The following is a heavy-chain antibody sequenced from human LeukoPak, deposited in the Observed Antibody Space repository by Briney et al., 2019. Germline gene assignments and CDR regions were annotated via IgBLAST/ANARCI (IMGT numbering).Heavy chain of an antibody. CDR1: GGTFSSYA. Sequence: ASVKVSCKASGGTFSSYAISWVRQAPGQGLEWMGGIIPIFGTANYAQKFQGRVTITAGKSTSTAYMELSSLRSEDTAVYYCARLGYGTDAGDDFDYWGQGTLVTVSS. V-gene: IGHV1-69*06. CDR2: IIPIFGTA. D-gene: IGHD4-17*01. CDR3: ARLGYGTDAGDDFDY. J-gene: IGHJ4*02.